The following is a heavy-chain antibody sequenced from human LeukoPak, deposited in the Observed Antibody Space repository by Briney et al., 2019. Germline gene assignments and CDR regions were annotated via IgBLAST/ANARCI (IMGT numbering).Heavy chain of an antibody. D-gene: IGHD6-13*01. J-gene: IGHJ4*02. CDR1: GCSISTYY. CDR3: ARGVSSSWYPIDY. V-gene: IGHV4-59*01. Sequence: SETLCLTCAVSGCSISTYYWSWIRQPPGKGLEWIGHVYYSASTNYNASLTRGVAISVDTSKNPFSMRLHPVTTANTDEYSCARGVSSSWYPIDYWGQGTLVTVSS. CDR2: VYYSAST.